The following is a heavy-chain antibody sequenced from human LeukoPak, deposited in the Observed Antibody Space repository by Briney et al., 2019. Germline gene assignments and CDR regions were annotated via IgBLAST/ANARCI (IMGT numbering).Heavy chain of an antibody. CDR3: AREVEEAVAEANYMDV. J-gene: IGHJ6*03. CDR2: IYYSGST. Sequence: PSETLSLTCTVSGGSISSSSYYWGWIRQPPGKGLEWIGSIYYSGSTYYNPSLKSRVTISVDTSKNQFSLKLSSVTAADTAVYYCAREVEEAVAEANYMDVWGKGTTVTVSS. D-gene: IGHD2-15*01. V-gene: IGHV4-39*07. CDR1: GGSISSSSYY.